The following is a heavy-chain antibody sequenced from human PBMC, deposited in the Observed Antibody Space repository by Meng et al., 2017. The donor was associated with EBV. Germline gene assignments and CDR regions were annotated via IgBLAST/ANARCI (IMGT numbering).Heavy chain of an antibody. CDR2: FLPRLGAP. CDR1: VGAFRCYA. D-gene: IGHD5-18*01. CDR3: ASESGRGYSPDY. J-gene: IGHJ4*02. Sequence: VQGGPCVSEVTTSGSMVEDICKSCVGAFRCYAISWLGQAPGQELEWLGGFLPRLGAPNYAQKFHGRVKITADESTSTHYMDQRSLSSEDTAIYYCASESGRGYSPDYWGQGTLVTVSS. V-gene: IGHV1-69*01.